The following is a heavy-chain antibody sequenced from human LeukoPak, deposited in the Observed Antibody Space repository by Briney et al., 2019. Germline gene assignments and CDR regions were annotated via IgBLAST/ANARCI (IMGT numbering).Heavy chain of an antibody. CDR2: ISSIGSTI. CDR3: ARGPIVLIAAAANDVFDI. Sequence: GGSLRLSCAASGFTFSSYEMNWVRQAPGKGLEWLSYISSIGSTIHYADSVKGRFTISRDNAKKSLYLQMNSLRAEDTAVYYCARGPIVLIAAAANDVFDIWGQGTMVTVSS. D-gene: IGHD6-13*01. CDR1: GFTFSSYE. V-gene: IGHV3-48*03. J-gene: IGHJ3*02.